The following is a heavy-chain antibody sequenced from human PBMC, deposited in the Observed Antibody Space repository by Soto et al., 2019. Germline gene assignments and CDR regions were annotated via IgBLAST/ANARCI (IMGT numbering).Heavy chain of an antibody. CDR2: ITSGGNT. J-gene: IGHJ4*02. CDR1: GFTFSNYP. CDR3: AKKTDSSGWDY. V-gene: IGHV3-23*01. D-gene: IGHD6-19*01. Sequence: GRSLRLCCAASGFTFSNYPMNWGRQAPGKGLEWVSGITSGGNTYYADSVKGRFTISRDNSKNTLYLQVNSLRAEDTALYYCAKKTDSSGWDYWGQGTLVTVSS.